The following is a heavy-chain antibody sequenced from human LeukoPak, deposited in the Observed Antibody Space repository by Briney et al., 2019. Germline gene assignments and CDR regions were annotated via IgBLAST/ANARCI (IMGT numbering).Heavy chain of an antibody. CDR3: ANSGSYPRDY. CDR1: GFTFSNYW. D-gene: IGHD1-26*01. CDR2: ISSSSSYI. J-gene: IGHJ4*02. Sequence: GGSLRLSCEASGFTFSNYWMHWVRQPPGKGLMWVSSISSSSSYIYYADSVKGRFTISRDNAKNSLYLQMNSLRAEDTAVYYCANSGSYPRDYWGQGTLVTVSS. V-gene: IGHV3-21*01.